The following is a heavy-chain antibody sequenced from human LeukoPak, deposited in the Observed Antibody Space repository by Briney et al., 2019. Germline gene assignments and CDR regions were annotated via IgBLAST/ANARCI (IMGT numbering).Heavy chain of an antibody. D-gene: IGHD2-2*01. Sequence: GAAVKVTCKASGYSFVNFGISWVRQAPGQGLEWMGWISTSSGNTIYAQRFQGRLTMTTDTSTTTAYMELTSLRSDDTAVYYCTRDFDNPENSCPSTSCIDVWGQGTTVTVSS. J-gene: IGHJ6*02. CDR1: GYSFVNFG. CDR3: TRDFDNPENSCPSTSCIDV. V-gene: IGHV1-18*01. CDR2: ISTSSGNT.